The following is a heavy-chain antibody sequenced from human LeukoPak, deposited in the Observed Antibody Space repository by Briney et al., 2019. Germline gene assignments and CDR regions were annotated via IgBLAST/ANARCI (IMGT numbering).Heavy chain of an antibody. CDR2: IYYSGST. V-gene: IGHV4-61*08. Sequence: SETLSLTCTVSGGSISSGGYYWSWIRQHPGKGLEWIGYIYYSGSTNYNPSLKSRVTISLDTSKNQFSLKLGSVTAADTAVYYCARHYYGAGSYQRYFDYWGQGTLVTVSS. CDR3: ARHYYGAGSYQRYFDY. CDR1: GGSISSGGYY. J-gene: IGHJ4*02. D-gene: IGHD3-10*01.